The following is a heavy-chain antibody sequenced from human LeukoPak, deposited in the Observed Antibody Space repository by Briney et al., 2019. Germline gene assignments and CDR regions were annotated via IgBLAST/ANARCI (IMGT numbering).Heavy chain of an antibody. CDR3: AKEVGYGMDV. D-gene: IGHD1-26*01. CDR2: IPYDGSNK. V-gene: IGHV3-30*18. CDR1: GFTFSSYG. Sequence: PGRSLRLSCAASGFTFSSYGFHWVRQAPGKGLEWVAVIPYDGSNKYYADSVKGRFTISKDNSKNTLYLQMNSLGAEDTAVYYCAKEVGYGMDVWGQGTTVTVSS. J-gene: IGHJ6*02.